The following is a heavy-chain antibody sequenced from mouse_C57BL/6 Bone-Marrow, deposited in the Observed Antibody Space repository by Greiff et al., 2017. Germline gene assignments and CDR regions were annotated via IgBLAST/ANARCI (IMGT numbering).Heavy chain of an antibody. J-gene: IGHJ4*01. CDR1: GYTFTSYG. CDR2: IYTRSGNA. Sequence: VKLQQSGAELAKPGASVKLSCKASGYTFTSYGISGVKQSTGQGLEWIGEIYTRSGNAYYNEKFKGKATLTADQSSSTAYMELRSLTSEDSAVYFCARSDYYGIDYWGQGTTVTVSS. D-gene: IGHD2-13*01. CDR3: ARSDYYGIDY. V-gene: IGHV1-81*01.